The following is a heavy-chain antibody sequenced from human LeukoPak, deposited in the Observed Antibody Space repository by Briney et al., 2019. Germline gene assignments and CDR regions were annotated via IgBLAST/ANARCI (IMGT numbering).Heavy chain of an antibody. J-gene: IGHJ4*02. CDR3: ARDGPSYSGSYSALDYFDY. Sequence: SETLSLTCTVSGGSISSYYWSWIRQPPGKGLEWIGYIYYSGSTNYNPSLKSRVTISVDTSKNQFSLELSSVTAADTAVYYCARDGPSYSGSYSALDYFDYWGQGTLVTVSS. CDR2: IYYSGST. D-gene: IGHD1-26*01. V-gene: IGHV4-59*01. CDR1: GGSISSYY.